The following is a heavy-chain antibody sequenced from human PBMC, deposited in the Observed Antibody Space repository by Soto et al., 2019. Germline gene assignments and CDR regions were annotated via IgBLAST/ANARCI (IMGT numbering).Heavy chain of an antibody. J-gene: IGHJ6*02. CDR3: AKVLGMVSQARLVRKHYYGMDV. D-gene: IGHD3-10*01. CDR1: GFTFSSYA. CDR2: ISGSGGST. V-gene: IGHV3-23*01. Sequence: PGGSLRLSCAASGFTFSSYAMSWVRQAPGKGLEWVSAISGSGGSTYYADSVKGRFTISRDNSKNTLYLQMNSLRAEDTAVYYCAKVLGMVSQARLVRKHYYGMDVWGQGTTVTVSS.